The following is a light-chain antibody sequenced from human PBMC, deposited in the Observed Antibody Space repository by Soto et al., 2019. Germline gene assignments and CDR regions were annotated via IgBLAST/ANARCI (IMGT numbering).Light chain of an antibody. CDR2: TNY. J-gene: IGLJ1*01. Sequence: QSVLTQPPSASGTPSESVTISCAGSSSNIGSNHAYWYQQLPRAAPKLLIYTNYQRPSGVPDRFSGSKSGTSASLAISGLRSEDEDDYYCAAWDDSLSGYVFGTGTKVTVL. CDR1: SSNIGSNH. CDR3: AAWDDSLSGYV. V-gene: IGLV1-47*02.